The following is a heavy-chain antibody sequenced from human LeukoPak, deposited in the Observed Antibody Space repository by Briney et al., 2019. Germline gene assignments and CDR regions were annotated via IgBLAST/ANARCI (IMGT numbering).Heavy chain of an antibody. V-gene: IGHV3-23*01. D-gene: IGHD3-10*01. CDR2: ISGSGGST. CDR1: GFTFSSYA. CDR3: AKDLGYNYGSGSYLDY. Sequence: GGSLRLSCAASGFTFSSYAMSWVRQAPGKGLEWVSAISGSGGSTYYADSVKGRFTISRDNAKNTLYLQMNSLRAEDTAVYYCAKDLGYNYGSGSYLDYRGQGTLVTVSS. J-gene: IGHJ4*02.